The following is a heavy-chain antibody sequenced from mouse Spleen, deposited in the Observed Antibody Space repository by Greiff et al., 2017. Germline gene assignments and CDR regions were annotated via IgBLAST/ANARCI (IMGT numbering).Heavy chain of an antibody. V-gene: IGHV1S127*01. CDR2: IHPSDSET. D-gene: IGHD2-14*01. J-gene: IGHJ4*01. Sequence: VQLQQSGAELVRPGASVKLSCKASGYSFTSYWMNWVKQRPGQGLEWIGMIHPSDSETRLNQKFKDKATMTADTSSNTAYLQLSSLTSEDTAVYYCRGYYRYDGYAMDYWGQGTSVTVSS. CDR1: GYSFTSYW. CDR3: RGYYRYDGYAMDY.